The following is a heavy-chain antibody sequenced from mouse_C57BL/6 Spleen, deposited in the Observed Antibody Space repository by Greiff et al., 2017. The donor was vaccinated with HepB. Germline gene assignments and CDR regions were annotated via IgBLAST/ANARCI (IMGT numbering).Heavy chain of an antibody. CDR2: IDPSDSYT. CDR3: ARGDDGYYGDY. CDR1: GYTFTSYW. V-gene: IGHV1-59*01. J-gene: IGHJ4*01. Sequence: QVQLKQPGAELVRPGTSVKLSCKASGYTFTSYWMHWVKQRPGQGLEWIGVIDPSDSYTNYNQKFKGKATLTVDTSSSTAYMQLSSLTSEDSAVYYCARGDDGYYGDYWGQGTSVTVSS. D-gene: IGHD2-3*01.